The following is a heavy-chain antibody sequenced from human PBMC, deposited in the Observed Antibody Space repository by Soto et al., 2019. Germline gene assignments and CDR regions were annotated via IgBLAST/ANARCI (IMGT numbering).Heavy chain of an antibody. CDR3: ARGGLYSYPN. CDR1: GYTFIGYS. D-gene: IGHD3-16*02. Sequence: ASVKVSCKASGYTFIGYSIHWVRQAPGQGLEWMGRINPNSGETNFAQTFRGRVTITTDTSISTAFMELSRLTSDDTAVYYCARGGLYSYPNWGQGTLVTVSS. CDR2: INPNSGET. J-gene: IGHJ4*02. V-gene: IGHV1-2*02.